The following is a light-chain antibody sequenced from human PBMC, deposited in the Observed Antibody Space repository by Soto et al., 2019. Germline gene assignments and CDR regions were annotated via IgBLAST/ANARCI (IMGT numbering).Light chain of an antibody. Sequence: QSVLTQQPSVSGAPGQRVTISCTGSSSNIGAGYDVHWYQQLPGTAPKLLIYGNSNRPSGVPDRFSGSKSGTSASLAITGLQAEDEADYYCQSYDSSPSRVFGTGTKVTVL. CDR1: SSNIGAGYD. V-gene: IGLV1-40*01. J-gene: IGLJ1*01. CDR2: GNS. CDR3: QSYDSSPSRV.